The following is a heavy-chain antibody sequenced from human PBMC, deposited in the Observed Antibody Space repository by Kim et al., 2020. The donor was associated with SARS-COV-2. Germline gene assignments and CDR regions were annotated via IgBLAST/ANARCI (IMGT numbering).Heavy chain of an antibody. Sequence: STHSPVFVKGRFTISRDNSKSPLYLQMNSLGTEDTAVYYCAKDDARDFVCWGQGTLVPVSS. J-gene: IGHJ4*02. V-gene: IGHV3-23*01. CDR3: AKDDARDFVC. CDR2: ST.